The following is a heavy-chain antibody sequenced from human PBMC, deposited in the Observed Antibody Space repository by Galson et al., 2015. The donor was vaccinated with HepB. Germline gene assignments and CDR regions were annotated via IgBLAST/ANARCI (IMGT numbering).Heavy chain of an antibody. CDR2: ISGSGGST. CDR3: AKGISGDGELWNWFDP. Sequence: SLRLSCAASGFTFSSYAMSWVRQAPGKGLEWVSAISGSGGSTYYADSVKGRFTISRDNSKNTLYLQMNSLRAEDTAVYYCAKGISGDGELWNWFDPWGQGTLVTVSS. V-gene: IGHV3-23*01. D-gene: IGHD3-10*01. J-gene: IGHJ5*02. CDR1: GFTFSSYA.